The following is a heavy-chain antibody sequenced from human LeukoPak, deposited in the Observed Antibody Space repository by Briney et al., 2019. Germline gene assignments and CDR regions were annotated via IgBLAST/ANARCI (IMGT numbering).Heavy chain of an antibody. D-gene: IGHD6-6*01. CDR3: ARDDSSSSGAFDI. CDR2: IIPIFGTA. J-gene: IGHJ3*02. CDR1: GGTFSSYA. Sequence: SVKVSCKASGGTFSSYAISWVRQAPGQGLEWMGGIIPIFGTANYAQKFQGRVTITADESTTTAYMELSSLRSEDTAVYYCARDDSSSSGAFDIWGQGTMVTVSS. V-gene: IGHV1-69*13.